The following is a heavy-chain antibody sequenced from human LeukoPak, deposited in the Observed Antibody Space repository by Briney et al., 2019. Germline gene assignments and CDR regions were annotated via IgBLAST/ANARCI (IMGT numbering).Heavy chain of an antibody. V-gene: IGHV1-2*06. J-gene: IGHJ3*02. CDR2: INPNGGGT. D-gene: IGHD3-16*02. CDR1: GYTFTGYY. CDR3: ARSGGYYDYVWGSYRSYAFDI. Sequence: ASVKVTCKASGYTFTGYYMHWVRQAPGQGLEWMGRINPNGGGTNYAQKFQGRVTMTRDTSISTAYMELSRLRSDDTAVYYCARSGGYYDYVWGSYRSYAFDIWGQGTMVTVSS.